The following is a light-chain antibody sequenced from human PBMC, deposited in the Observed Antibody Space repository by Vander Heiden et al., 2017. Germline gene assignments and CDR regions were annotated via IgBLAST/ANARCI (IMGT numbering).Light chain of an antibody. CDR1: SSDVGGYNF. CDR2: DVN. Sequence: QSALTQPASVSGSPGQSITISCPGTSSDVGGYNFVSWYQQNPGKAPKLIIYDVNTRPSGVSNSFSGSKSGNTASLTISGLQAEDETDYYCSSYTRFDTVLFGGGTKLTVL. J-gene: IGLJ2*01. CDR3: SSYTRFDTVL. V-gene: IGLV2-14*01.